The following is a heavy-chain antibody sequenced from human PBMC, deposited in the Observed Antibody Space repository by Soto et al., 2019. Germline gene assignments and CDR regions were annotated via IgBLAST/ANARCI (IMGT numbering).Heavy chain of an antibody. V-gene: IGHV3-30*18. CDR3: AKGSLHRSGSYGMDV. CDR1: GFTFSSYG. CDR2: ISYDGSNK. Sequence: QVQLVESGGGVVQPGRSLRLSCAASGFTFSSYGMHWVRQAPGKGLEWVAVISYDGSNKYYADSVKGRFTISRDNSKNTLYLQMNSLRAEDTAVYYCAKGSLHRSGSYGMDVWGQGTTVTVSS. D-gene: IGHD3-10*01. J-gene: IGHJ6*02.